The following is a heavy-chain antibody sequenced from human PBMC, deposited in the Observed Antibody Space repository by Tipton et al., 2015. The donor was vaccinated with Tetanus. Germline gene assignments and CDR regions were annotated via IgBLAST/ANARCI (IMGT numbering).Heavy chain of an antibody. CDR2: IWNDGSYT. CDR3: ARAPCGGCYHPKHYDSYGMDV. Sequence: SLRLSCAASGFNFSTFGMHWVRQAPGKGLEWLAVIWNDGSYTYEADSVKGRFTISRDNSKNTVYLHMNRLKDGDTGFYYCARAPCGGCYHPKHYDSYGMDVWGQGTTVTVS. D-gene: IGHD2-21*02. CDR1: GFNFSTFG. V-gene: IGHV3-33*01. J-gene: IGHJ6*02.